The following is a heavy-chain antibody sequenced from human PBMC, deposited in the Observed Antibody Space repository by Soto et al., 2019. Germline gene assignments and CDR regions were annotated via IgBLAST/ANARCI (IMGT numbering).Heavy chain of an antibody. Sequence: SEPRVGKPTETLTLTCPYSGFSLSNARMGVSWIRQPPGKALEWLAHIFSNDEKSYSTSLKSRLTISKDTSKSQVVLTMTNMDPVDTATYYCARIPAARSYYYYYYMDVWGKGTTVTVS. CDR1: GFSLSNARMG. V-gene: IGHV2-26*01. J-gene: IGHJ6*03. CDR2: IFSNDEK. D-gene: IGHD5-18*01. CDR3: ARIPAARSYYYYYYMDV.